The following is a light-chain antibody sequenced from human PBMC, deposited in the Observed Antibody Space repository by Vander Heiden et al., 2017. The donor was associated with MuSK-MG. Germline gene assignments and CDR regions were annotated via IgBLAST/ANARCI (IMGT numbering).Light chain of an antibody. CDR1: SSDVGDYNY. Sequence: QSALTQPASVSGSPGQSVPISCTGTSSDVGDYNYVSWYQQHPGKAPKLMIYDVSDRPSRVSNRFSGSKSGNTASLTISGLQAEDEADYYCSSYTAHNTLVFGGGTKLTVL. J-gene: IGLJ2*01. CDR3: SSYTAHNTLV. V-gene: IGLV2-14*01. CDR2: DVS.